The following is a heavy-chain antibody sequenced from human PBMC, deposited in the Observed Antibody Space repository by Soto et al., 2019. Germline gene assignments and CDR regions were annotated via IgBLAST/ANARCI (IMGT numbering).Heavy chain of an antibody. V-gene: IGHV3-33*01. CDR3: ARDGQSLAPYALDV. D-gene: IGHD6-19*01. J-gene: IGHJ6*02. Sequence: QVQVVESGGGVVQPGRSLRLSCTASGFTFSGHAMHLVRQPPGKGLEWVAQIWYDGSNKYYADSVKGRFTISRDNSKNTLYVQMDSLRVEGTAVYYCARDGQSLAPYALDVWGQGTSVTVSS. CDR2: IWYDGSNK. CDR1: GFTFSGHA.